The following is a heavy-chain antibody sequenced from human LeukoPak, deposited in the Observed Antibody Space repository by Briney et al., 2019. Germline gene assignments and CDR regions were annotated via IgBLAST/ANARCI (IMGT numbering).Heavy chain of an antibody. CDR1: GFTFSSYD. D-gene: IGHD1-14*01. CDR2: IGAAGDT. Sequence: GGSLRLSCAASGFTFSSYDMHWVRQITGKGLEWVSRIGAAGDTNYPGSVKGRFTISRDNAKKPLYLQMDSLRAGDTAMYYCTRGQPGGFDVWGQGTMVTVSS. J-gene: IGHJ3*01. V-gene: IGHV3-13*01. CDR3: TRGQPGGFDV.